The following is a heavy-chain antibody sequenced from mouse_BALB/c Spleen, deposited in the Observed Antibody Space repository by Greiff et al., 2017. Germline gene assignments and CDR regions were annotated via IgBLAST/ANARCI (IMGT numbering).Heavy chain of an antibody. D-gene: IGHD2-1*01. V-gene: IGHV5-6-2*01. J-gene: IGHJ4*01. CDR3: ARRLLSYAMDY. CDR2: INSNGGST. Sequence: DVMLVESGGGLVKPGGSLKLSCAASGFTFSSYYMSWVRQTPEKRLELVAAINSNGGSTYYPDTVKGRFTISIDNAKNTLYLQMSSLKSEDTALYYCARRLLSYAMDYWGQGTSVTVSS. CDR1: GFTFSSYY.